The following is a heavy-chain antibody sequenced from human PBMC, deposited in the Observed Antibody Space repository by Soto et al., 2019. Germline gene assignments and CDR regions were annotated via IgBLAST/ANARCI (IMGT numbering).Heavy chain of an antibody. CDR1: GGTFSSYT. CDR2: IIPILGIA. J-gene: IGHJ5*02. V-gene: IGHV1-69*02. CDR3: ASDPELLGT. Sequence: QVQLVQSGAEVKKPGSSVKVSCKASGGTFSSYTISWVRQAPGQGLEWMGRIIPILGIANYAQKFQGRVTITADKSTSTAYMGLSSQRSEETAVYYCASDPELLGTWGQGTLVTVSS. D-gene: IGHD1-26*01.